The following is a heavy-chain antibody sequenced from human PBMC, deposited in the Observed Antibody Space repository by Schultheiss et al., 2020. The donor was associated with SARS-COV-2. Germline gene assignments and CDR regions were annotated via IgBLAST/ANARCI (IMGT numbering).Heavy chain of an antibody. CDR3: ARNMTTLGPGTTYFDY. D-gene: IGHD1-1*01. CDR1: GGSISSYY. J-gene: IGHJ4*02. Sequence: SETLSLTCTVSGGSISSYYWSWIRQPPGKGLEWIGYIYYSGSTNYNPSRKSRVTISVDTSKNQFSLKLSSVTAADTAVYYCARNMTTLGPGTTYFDYWGQGTLVTVSS. CDR2: IYYSGST. V-gene: IGHV4-59*01.